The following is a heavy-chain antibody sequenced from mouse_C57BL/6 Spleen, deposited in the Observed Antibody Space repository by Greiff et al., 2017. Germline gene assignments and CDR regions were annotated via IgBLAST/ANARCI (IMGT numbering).Heavy chain of an antibody. Sequence: VQLQQSGAELVRPGSSVKLSCKASGYTFTSYWMHWVKQRPIQGLEWIGNIDPSDSDTHYNQKFKDKATLTVDKSSSTAYMQLSSLTSEDSAVYYCAREGYYSNYDDYWGQGTTLTVSS. J-gene: IGHJ2*01. CDR2: IDPSDSDT. V-gene: IGHV1-52*01. D-gene: IGHD2-5*01. CDR3: AREGYYSNYDDY. CDR1: GYTFTSYW.